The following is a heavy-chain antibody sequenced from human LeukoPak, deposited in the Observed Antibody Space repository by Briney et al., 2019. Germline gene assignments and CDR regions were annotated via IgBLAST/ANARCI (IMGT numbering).Heavy chain of an antibody. Sequence: SVKVSCKASGGTFSSYAISWVRQAPGQGLEWMGGITPIFGTANYAQKFQGRVTITADESTSTAYMELSSLRSEDTAVYYCASGAPKYCTNGVCYSDYFDYWGQGTLVTVSS. CDR2: ITPIFGTA. V-gene: IGHV1-69*13. J-gene: IGHJ4*02. D-gene: IGHD2-8*01. CDR3: ASGAPKYCTNGVCYSDYFDY. CDR1: GGTFSSYA.